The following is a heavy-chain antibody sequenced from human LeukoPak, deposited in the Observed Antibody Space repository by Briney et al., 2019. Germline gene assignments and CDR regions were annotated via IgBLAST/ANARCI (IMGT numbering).Heavy chain of an antibody. D-gene: IGHD2-15*01. Sequence: GGSLRLSCAASGFTFSSYSMNWVRQAPGKGLEWVSSISSSSSYIYYADSVKGRFTISRDNAKNSLYLQMNSLRAEDTAVYYCARERIEYGMDVWGQGTTVTVSS. V-gene: IGHV3-21*01. CDR2: ISSSSSYI. CDR3: ARERIEYGMDV. CDR1: GFTFSSYS. J-gene: IGHJ6*02.